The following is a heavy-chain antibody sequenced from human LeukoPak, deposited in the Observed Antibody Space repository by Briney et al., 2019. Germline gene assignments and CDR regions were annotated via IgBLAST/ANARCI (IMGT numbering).Heavy chain of an antibody. V-gene: IGHV4-59*11. D-gene: IGHD3-22*01. J-gene: IGHJ4*02. CDR3: AKFSSGYCLN. CDR2: FLYGYTT. CDR1: GVSMTLHH. Sequence: PSETLSLTCTVFGVSMTLHHWTWIRQPPGKRLEWIGYFLYGYTTDYNPSLKGRVTISLDTSKNQFSLNLSAVTAADTAVYYCAKFSSGYCLNWGQGTLVTVSS.